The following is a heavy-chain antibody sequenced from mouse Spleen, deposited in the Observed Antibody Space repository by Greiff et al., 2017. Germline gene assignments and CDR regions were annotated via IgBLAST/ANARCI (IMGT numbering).Heavy chain of an antibody. CDR3: ARHEGYGKGYFDV. D-gene: IGHD2-1*01. J-gene: IGHJ1*01. CDR1: GFTFSSYA. V-gene: IGHV5-9-3*01. CDR2: ISSGGSYT. Sequence: EVKVVESGGGLVKPGGSLKLSCAASGFTFSSYAMSWVRQTPEKRLEWVATISSGGSYTYYPDSVKGRFTISRDNAKNTLYLQMSSLRSEDTAMYYCARHEGYGKGYFDVWGAGTTVTVSS.